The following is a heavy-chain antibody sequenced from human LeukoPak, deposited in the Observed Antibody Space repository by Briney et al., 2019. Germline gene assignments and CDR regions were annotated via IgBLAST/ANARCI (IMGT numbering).Heavy chain of an antibody. J-gene: IGHJ1*01. CDR1: GFTFSSYW. CDR2: INSDGSST. V-gene: IGHV3-74*01. D-gene: IGHD4-17*01. CDR3: ATNVYGDYFEYFQH. Sequence: AGGSLRLSCAASGFTFSSYWMHWVRQAPGKGLVWVSRINSDGSSTSYADSVKGRFTISRDNAKNTLYLQMNSLRAEDTAVYYCATNVYGDYFEYFQHWGQGTLVTVSS.